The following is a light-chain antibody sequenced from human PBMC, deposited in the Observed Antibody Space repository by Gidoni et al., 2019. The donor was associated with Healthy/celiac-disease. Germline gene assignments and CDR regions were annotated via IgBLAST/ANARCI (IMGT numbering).Light chain of an antibody. CDR3: QQYGSSPWT. J-gene: IGKJ1*01. CDR1: QSVSSSY. V-gene: IGKV3-20*01. Sequence: EIVLTQSPGTLSLSPGERATLSCRASQSVSSSYLAWYQQKPGQAPRLLIYGASSRATGIPDRSSGSWSGTDFTLTISRLEPEDFAVYYCQQYGSSPWTFGQGTKVEIK. CDR2: GAS.